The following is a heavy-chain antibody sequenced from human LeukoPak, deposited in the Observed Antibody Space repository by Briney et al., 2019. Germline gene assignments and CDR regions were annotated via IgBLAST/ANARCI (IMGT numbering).Heavy chain of an antibody. Sequence: PSETLSLTCAVYGGSFSGYHWSWIRQPPGKGLEWIGEINHSGSTNYNPSLKSRVTISVDTSKNQFSLKLSSVTAADTAVYYCARRRELWGSGSYYKGFDYWGQGTLVTVSS. D-gene: IGHD3-10*01. V-gene: IGHV4-34*01. CDR1: GGSFSGYH. CDR2: INHSGST. J-gene: IGHJ4*02. CDR3: ARRRELWGSGSYYKGFDY.